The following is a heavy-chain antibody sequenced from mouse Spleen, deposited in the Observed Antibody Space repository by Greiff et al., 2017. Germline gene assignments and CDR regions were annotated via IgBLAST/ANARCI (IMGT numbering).Heavy chain of an antibody. CDR3: ARREDRYDAWFAY. CDR2: ISSGGSYT. V-gene: IGHV5-9-3*01. CDR1: GFTFSSYA. D-gene: IGHD2-14*01. J-gene: IGHJ3*01. Sequence: EVHLVESGGGLVKPGGSLKLSCAASGFTFSSYAMSWVRQTPEKRLEWVATISSGGSYTYYPDSVKGRFTISRDNAKNTLYLQMSSLRSEDTAMYYCARREDRYDAWFAYWGQGTLVTVSA.